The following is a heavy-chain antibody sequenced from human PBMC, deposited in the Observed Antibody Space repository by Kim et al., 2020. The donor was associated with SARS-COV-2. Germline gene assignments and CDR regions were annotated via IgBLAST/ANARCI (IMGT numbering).Heavy chain of an antibody. CDR1: GFTFTSSA. J-gene: IGHJ6*02. CDR2: IVVGSGNT. V-gene: IGHV1-58*01. CDR3: AAPFYGSGSYFGPSNYYGMDV. D-gene: IGHD3-10*01. Sequence: SVKVSCKASGFTFTSSAVQWVRQARGQRLEWIGWIVVGSGNTNYAQKFQERVTITRDMSTSTAYMELSSLRSEDTAVYYCAAPFYGSGSYFGPSNYYGMDVWGQGTTVTVSS.